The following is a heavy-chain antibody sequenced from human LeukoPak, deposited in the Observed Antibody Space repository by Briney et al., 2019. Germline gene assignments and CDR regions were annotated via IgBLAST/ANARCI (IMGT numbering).Heavy chain of an antibody. CDR1: GYTFTSYA. CDR3: AREGGIAVAGFDY. D-gene: IGHD6-19*01. J-gene: IGHJ4*02. Sequence: SVKVSCKASGYTFTSYAISWVRQAPGQGLEWMGRIIPIFGTANYAQKFQGRVTITTDESTSTAYMELSSLRSEDTAVYYCAREGGIAVAGFDYWGQGTLVTVSS. CDR2: IIPIFGTA. V-gene: IGHV1-69*05.